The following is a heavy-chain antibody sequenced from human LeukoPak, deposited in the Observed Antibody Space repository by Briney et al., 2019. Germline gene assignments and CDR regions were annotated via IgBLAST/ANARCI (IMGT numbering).Heavy chain of an antibody. J-gene: IGHJ4*02. CDR2: IYYSGST. V-gene: IGHV4-59*08. CDR3: ARGSSGWYRLDY. CDR1: GVSISSYY. Sequence: SETLSLTCTVSGVSISSYYWSWIRQPPGKGLEWIGYIYYSGSTNYNPSLKSRVTISVDTSKNQFSLKLSSVTAADTAVYYCARGSSGWYRLDYWGQGTLVTVSS. D-gene: IGHD6-19*01.